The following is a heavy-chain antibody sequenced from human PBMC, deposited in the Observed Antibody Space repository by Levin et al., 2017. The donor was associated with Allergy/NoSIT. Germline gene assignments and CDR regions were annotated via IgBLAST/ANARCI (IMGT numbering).Heavy chain of an antibody. J-gene: IGHJ4*02. V-gene: IGHV3-30*18. D-gene: IGHD3-16*01. CDR3: AKDWGRLEGQDY. Sequence: GGSLRLSCAASGFTFSSYGMHWVRQAPGKGLEWVAVISYDGSNKYYADSVKGRFTISRDNSKNTLYLQMNSLRAEDTAVYYCAKDWGRLEGQDYWGQGTLVTVSS. CDR2: ISYDGSNK. CDR1: GFTFSSYG.